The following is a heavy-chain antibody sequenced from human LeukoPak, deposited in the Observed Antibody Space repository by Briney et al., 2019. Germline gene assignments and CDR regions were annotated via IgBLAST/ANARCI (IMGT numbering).Heavy chain of an antibody. CDR2: IKQDGSEK. Sequence: GGSLRLSCAASGFTFSSYWMSWVRQAPGKGLEWVANIKQDGSEKYYVDSVKGRFTISRDNDKNSLYLQMNSLRAEDRAVYFCASGPYAGRIYWGQGTLVTVSS. CDR3: ASGPYAGRIY. CDR1: GFTFSSYW. V-gene: IGHV3-7*03. D-gene: IGHD3-10*01. J-gene: IGHJ4*02.